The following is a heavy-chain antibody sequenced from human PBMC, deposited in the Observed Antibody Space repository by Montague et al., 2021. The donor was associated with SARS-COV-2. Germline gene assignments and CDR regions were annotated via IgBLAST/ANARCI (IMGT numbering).Heavy chain of an antibody. CDR2: IYYTGXX. V-gene: IGHV4-39*02. CDR1: GGSITNNIDY. J-gene: IGHJ3*01. D-gene: IGHD3-22*01. Sequence: TLSLTCTVSGGSITNNIDYWAWIRQPPGKGLEWIGSIYYTGXXXYXXXLKXRVTISVVTSKNHFTLKLSSVTAAETAVYYCARLKRYFDSSGSPSAFDFWGQGTKVTVSS. CDR3: ARLKRYFDSSGSPSAFDF.